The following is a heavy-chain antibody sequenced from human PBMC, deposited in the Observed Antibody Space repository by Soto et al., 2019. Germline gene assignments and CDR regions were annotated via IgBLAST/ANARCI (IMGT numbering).Heavy chain of an antibody. CDR2: FDPEDGET. CDR1: GYTLTELS. D-gene: IGHD2-21*02. V-gene: IGHV1-24*01. Sequence: GASVKVSCKVSGYTLTELSMHWVLQAPGKGLEWMGGFDPEDGETIYAQKFQGRVTMTEDTSTDTAYMELSSLRSEDTAVYYCATTASCGGDCYLDYWGQGTLVTVST. J-gene: IGHJ4*02. CDR3: ATTASCGGDCYLDY.